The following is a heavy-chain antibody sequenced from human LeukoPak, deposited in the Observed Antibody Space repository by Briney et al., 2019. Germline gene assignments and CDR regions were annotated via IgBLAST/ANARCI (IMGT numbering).Heavy chain of an antibody. CDR2: INYSGST. V-gene: IGHV4-59*08. Sequence: SETLSLTCTVSGASITTYYWAWIRQVPGKGLEWIGEINYSGSTIYNPSLTSRILMSVDMSKNQFSLNLTSVTATDTAIYYCARALRDYDVLTGVAQGWFDPWGQGALVTVSS. J-gene: IGHJ5*02. D-gene: IGHD3-9*01. CDR1: GASITTYY. CDR3: ARALRDYDVLTGVAQGWFDP.